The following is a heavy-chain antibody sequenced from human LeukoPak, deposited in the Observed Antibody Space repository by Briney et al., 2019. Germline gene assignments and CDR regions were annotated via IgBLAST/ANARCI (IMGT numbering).Heavy chain of an antibody. CDR3: ARESLIMITFGGVIQFLRERWFDP. CDR1: GYTFTGYY. Sequence: ASVKVSCKASGYTFTGYYIHWVRQAPGQGLEWMGWINPNSGGTNYAQNFQGRVTMTRDTSISTAYMELSRLRSDDTAAYYCARESLIMITFGGVIQFLRERWFDPWGQGTLVTVSS. D-gene: IGHD3-16*02. CDR2: INPNSGGT. V-gene: IGHV1-2*02. J-gene: IGHJ5*02.